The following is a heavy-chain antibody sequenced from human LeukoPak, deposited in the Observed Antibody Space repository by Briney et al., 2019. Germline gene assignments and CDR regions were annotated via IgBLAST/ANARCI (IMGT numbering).Heavy chain of an antibody. CDR3: ARGLGAAAGNY. CDR1: GFTVSSNY. D-gene: IGHD6-13*01. V-gene: IGHV3-53*01. J-gene: IGHJ4*02. Sequence: GGSLRLSCAASGFTVSSNYMSWVRQAPGKGLEWVSIIYSGGSTYYADSMKGRFTISRDDSKNTLYLQMNSLRAEDTAMYYCARGLGAAAGNYWGQGTLVTVSS. CDR2: IYSGGST.